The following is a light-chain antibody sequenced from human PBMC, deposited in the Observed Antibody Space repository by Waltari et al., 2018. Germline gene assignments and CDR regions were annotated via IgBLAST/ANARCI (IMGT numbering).Light chain of an antibody. CDR2: DAS. V-gene: IGKV3-11*01. Sequence: EIVLTQSPGTLSVSPGERATLSCRASQNINSYLAWYQQKPGQAPRLLIYDASNMASGVPARFSGSGSGADFTLTIRNLEPEDFAVYYCQQRRTWPLTFGGGTKVE. CDR1: QNINSY. J-gene: IGKJ4*01. CDR3: QQRRTWPLT.